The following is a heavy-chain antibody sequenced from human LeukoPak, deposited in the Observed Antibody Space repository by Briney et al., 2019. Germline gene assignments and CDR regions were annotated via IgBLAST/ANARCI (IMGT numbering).Heavy chain of an antibody. CDR2: ISGSGGST. D-gene: IGHD2-2*01. V-gene: IGHV3-23*01. Sequence: PGGSLRLSCAASGFTFSSYGMSWVRQAPGKGLEWVSAISGSGGSTYYADSVKGRFTISRDNSKNTLYLQMNSLRAEDTAVYYCAKGGTPAAMRKYDYYYYYMDVWGKGTTVTISS. J-gene: IGHJ6*03. CDR1: GFTFSSYG. CDR3: AKGGTPAAMRKYDYYYYYMDV.